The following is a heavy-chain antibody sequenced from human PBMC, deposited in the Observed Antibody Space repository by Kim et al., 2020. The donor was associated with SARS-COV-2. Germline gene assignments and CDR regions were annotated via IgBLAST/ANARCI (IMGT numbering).Heavy chain of an antibody. CDR2: IYYSGST. Sequence: SETLSLTCTVSGGSISSYYWSWIRQPPGKGLEWIGYIYYSGSTNYNPSLKSRVTISVDTSKNQFSLKLSSVTAADTAVYYCARDLHDYGDYGLIIGWFDPWGQGTLVTVSS. D-gene: IGHD4-17*01. V-gene: IGHV4-59*01. CDR3: ARDLHDYGDYGLIIGWFDP. CDR1: GGSISSYY. J-gene: IGHJ5*02.